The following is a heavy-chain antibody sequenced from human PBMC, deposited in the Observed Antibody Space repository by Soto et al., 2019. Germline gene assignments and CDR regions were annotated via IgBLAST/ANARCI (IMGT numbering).Heavy chain of an antibody. CDR1: GYTFTNYW. J-gene: IGHJ6*02. Sequence: GESLKISCKGSGYTFTNYWIGWVRQMPGKGPEWMGIIYPGDSDTKYNPSFQGQVTISADKSITTTYLQWSSLNASDTAIYYCAASIFYYGMDVWGQGTTVTVS. CDR2: IYPGDSDT. V-gene: IGHV5-51*01. CDR3: AASIFYYGMDV.